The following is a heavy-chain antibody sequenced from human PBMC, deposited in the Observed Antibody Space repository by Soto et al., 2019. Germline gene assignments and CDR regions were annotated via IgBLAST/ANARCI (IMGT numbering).Heavy chain of an antibody. D-gene: IGHD6-13*01. CDR3: AKVPGRPYSTRYNWFDP. J-gene: IGHJ5*02. CDR1: GCTFSSYA. Sequence: PGGSLSLSCAASGCTFSSYAMSWLRHVPGKGLEWVSAISGSVGSTYYADSVKGRFTISRDNSKNTLYLQMNSLRAEDTAVYYCAKVPGRPYSTRYNWFDPWGQGTLVTVSS. V-gene: IGHV3-23*01. CDR2: ISGSVGST.